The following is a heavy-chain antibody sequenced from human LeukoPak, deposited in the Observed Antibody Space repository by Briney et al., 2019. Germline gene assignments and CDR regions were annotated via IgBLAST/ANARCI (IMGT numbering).Heavy chain of an antibody. D-gene: IGHD1-26*01. CDR2: ISYDGSNK. CDR3: ARVRVGSTARLDY. Sequence: GRSLRLSCAASGFTFGSYAMHWVRQAPGKGLEWVALISYDGSNKYYADSVKGRFTISRDNSKNTLYLQMNSLRPEDTAVYYCARVRVGSTARLDYWGQGTLVTVSS. CDR1: GFTFGSYA. J-gene: IGHJ4*02. V-gene: IGHV3-30-3*01.